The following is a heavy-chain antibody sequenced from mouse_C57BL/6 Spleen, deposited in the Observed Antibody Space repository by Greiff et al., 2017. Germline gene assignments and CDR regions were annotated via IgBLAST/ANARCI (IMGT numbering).Heavy chain of an antibody. CDR3: AVLANFDY. J-gene: IGHJ2*01. CDR1: GYTFTSSW. V-gene: IGHV1-64*01. D-gene: IGHD1-1*01. CDR2: IHPNSGST. Sequence: QVQLQQPGAELVKPGASVKLSCKASGYTFTSSWMHWVKQRPGQGLEWIGMIHPNSGSTNYNEKFKGKATLTVDKSSSTAYMQLSSLTSEDSAVYYCAVLANFDYWGQGTTLTVSS.